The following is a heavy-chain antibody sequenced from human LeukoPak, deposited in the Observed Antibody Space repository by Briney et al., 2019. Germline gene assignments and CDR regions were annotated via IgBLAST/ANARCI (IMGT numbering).Heavy chain of an antibody. D-gene: IGHD3-22*01. CDR3: AKDRPTYYHSNGHYYRRDGDS. CDR1: GFTFSSYA. CDR2: ITSSGEAK. Sequence: GGSLRLSCAASGFTFSSYAMSWVRQGTTRGLEWVSSITSSGEAKYYADSVKGRFTISRDNSRYTLYLQMNSLRAEDTAVYYCAKDRPTYYHSNGHYYRRDGDSWGQGALVTVST. J-gene: IGHJ5*01. V-gene: IGHV3-23*01.